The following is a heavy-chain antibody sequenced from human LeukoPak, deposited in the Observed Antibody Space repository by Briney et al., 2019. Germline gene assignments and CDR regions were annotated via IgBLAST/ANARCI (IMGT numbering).Heavy chain of an antibody. CDR2: ISYDGSNK. Sequence: GGSLRLSCAASGFTFSSYAMHWVRQAPGKGLEGVAVISYDGSNKYYADSVKGRFTISRDNSKNTPYLQMNSLRPEDTAVYYCASHPSGYSSGWHFDYWGQGTLVTVSS. J-gene: IGHJ4*02. D-gene: IGHD6-19*01. V-gene: IGHV3-30*04. CDR1: GFTFSSYA. CDR3: ASHPSGYSSGWHFDY.